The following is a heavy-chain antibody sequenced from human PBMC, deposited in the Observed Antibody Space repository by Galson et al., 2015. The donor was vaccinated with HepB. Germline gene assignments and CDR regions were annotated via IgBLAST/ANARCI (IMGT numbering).Heavy chain of an antibody. D-gene: IGHD5-24*01. V-gene: IGHV3-7*03. CDR1: GFTFSSYW. CDR2: IKKDGSEK. Sequence: SLRLSCAASGFTFSSYWMAWVRQAPGKGLEWVVNIKKDGSEKYYGDSVEGRFTISRDNAKDSLDLQMNSLRVEDTAVYYCARVGDEINYYFDYWGQGILVTVSS. CDR3: ARVGDEINYYFDY. J-gene: IGHJ4*02.